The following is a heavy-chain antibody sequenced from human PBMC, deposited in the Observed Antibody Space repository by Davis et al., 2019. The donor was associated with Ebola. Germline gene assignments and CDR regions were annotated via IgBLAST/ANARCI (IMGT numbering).Heavy chain of an antibody. CDR3: ARGWLRVGMDV. Sequence: HSQTLSLTCAISGDSVSSGGWNWIRQSPSRGLEWLGRTYYNSKWYHDYAVSVKSRISINADTSKNQFSLQLNSVTPEDTAMYYCARGWLRVGMDVWGEGTTVTVSS. D-gene: IGHD5-18*01. V-gene: IGHV6-1*01. CDR1: GDSVSSGG. J-gene: IGHJ6*04. CDR2: TYYNSKWYH.